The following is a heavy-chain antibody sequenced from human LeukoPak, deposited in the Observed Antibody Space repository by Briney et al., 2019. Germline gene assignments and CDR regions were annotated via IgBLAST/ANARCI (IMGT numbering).Heavy chain of an antibody. V-gene: IGHV4-34*01. CDR2: INHSGST. J-gene: IGHJ4*02. D-gene: IGHD2/OR15-2a*01. CDR1: GGSFSGYY. Sequence: SETLSLTCAVYGGSFSGYYWSWIRQPPGKGLEWIGEINHSGSTNYNPSLKSRVTISVDTSKNQFSLKLSSVTAADTAVYYCAKDPFYANWGQGTLVTVSS. CDR3: AKDPFYAN.